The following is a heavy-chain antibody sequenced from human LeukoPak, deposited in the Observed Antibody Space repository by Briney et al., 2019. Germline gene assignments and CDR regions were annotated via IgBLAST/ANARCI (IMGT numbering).Heavy chain of an antibody. CDR1: EYSFPNYW. V-gene: IGHV5-51*01. CDR2: IYPGDSDT. J-gene: IGHJ1*01. CDR3: ARLISTVYFQH. D-gene: IGHD3-10*01. Sequence: GESLKISCKHSEYSFPNYWIGWVRQMPGKGLEWMGIIYPGDSDTRYSPSFQGQVTISADKSISTAYLQWSSLKASDTAMYYCARLISTVYFQHWGQGTLVTVSS.